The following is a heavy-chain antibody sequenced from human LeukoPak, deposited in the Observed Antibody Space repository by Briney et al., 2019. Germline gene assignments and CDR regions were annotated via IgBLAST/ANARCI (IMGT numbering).Heavy chain of an antibody. J-gene: IGHJ4*02. Sequence: SETLSLTCTVSGGSISSSSYYWGWIRQPPGKGLEWIRSIYYSGSTYYNPSLKSRVTISVDTSKNQFSLKLSSVTAADTAVYYCARRIRGRHVDYWGQGTLVTVSS. CDR3: ARRIRGRHVDY. D-gene: IGHD1-26*01. CDR1: GGSISSSSYY. CDR2: IYYSGST. V-gene: IGHV4-39*01.